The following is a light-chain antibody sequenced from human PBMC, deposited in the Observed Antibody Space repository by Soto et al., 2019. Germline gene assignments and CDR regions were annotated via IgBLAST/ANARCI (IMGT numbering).Light chain of an antibody. V-gene: IGKV3-20*01. CDR2: AAS. J-gene: IGKJ1*01. Sequence: EIVLTQSPGTLPLSPGERATLSCRASLSVASNYLAWYQQKPGQAHRLLIYAASGRATGIPDRFSGSGSGTDFTLTITRLEPEDFAVYYCQHYSSAPWTFSQGTKVEIK. CDR1: LSVASNY. CDR3: QHYSSAPWT.